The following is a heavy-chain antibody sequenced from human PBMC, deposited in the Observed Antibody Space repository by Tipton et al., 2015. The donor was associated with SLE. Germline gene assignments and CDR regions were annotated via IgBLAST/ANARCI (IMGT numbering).Heavy chain of an antibody. D-gene: IGHD6-13*01. CDR2: ISAYNGNT. J-gene: IGHJ3*02. Sequence: QLVQSGAEVEKPGASVKVSCKASGYTFTSYGISWVRQAPGQGLEWMGWISAYNGNTTYAQKLQGRVTMTTDTSTSTAYMELRSLRSDDTAVYYCARDWDSSSWYDDAFDIWGQGTMVTVSS. CDR1: GYTFTSYG. CDR3: ARDWDSSSWYDDAFDI. V-gene: IGHV1-18*01.